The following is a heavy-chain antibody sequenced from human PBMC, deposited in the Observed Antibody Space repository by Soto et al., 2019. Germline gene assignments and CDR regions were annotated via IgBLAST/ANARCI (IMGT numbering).Heavy chain of an antibody. Sequence: SETLSLTCTVSGGSISSGDYYWSWIRQPPGKGLEWIGYIYYSGSTYYNPSLKSRVTISVDTSKNQFSLKLSSVTATDTAVYYCARVTIVCHYCSSTTPRQYWFDPWGQGTLVTVSS. V-gene: IGHV4-30-4*01. CDR3: ARVTIVCHYCSSTTPRQYWFDP. J-gene: IGHJ5*02. CDR2: IYYSGST. D-gene: IGHD2-2*01. CDR1: GGSISSGDYY.